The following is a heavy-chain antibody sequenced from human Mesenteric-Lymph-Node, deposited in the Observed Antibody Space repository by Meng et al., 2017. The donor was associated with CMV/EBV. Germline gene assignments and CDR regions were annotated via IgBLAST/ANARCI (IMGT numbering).Heavy chain of an antibody. CDR3: ATLRDGYTYD. V-gene: IGHV3-21*01. J-gene: IGHJ4*02. Sequence: GGSLRLSCAASGSTFSRYSLTWVRQAPGKGLEWVSSVSDSSGYISYADSVKGRFTISRDNAKNLLYLQMNSLRAEDTAVYYCATLRDGYTYDWGQGTLVTVSS. D-gene: IGHD5-18*01. CDR2: VSDSSGYI. CDR1: GSTFSRYS.